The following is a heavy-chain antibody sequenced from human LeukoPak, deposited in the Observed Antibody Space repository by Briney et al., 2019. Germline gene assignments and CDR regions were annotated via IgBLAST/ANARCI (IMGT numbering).Heavy chain of an antibody. J-gene: IGHJ5*02. CDR3: ARAGSGRGRGGPNWFDP. D-gene: IGHD3-10*01. V-gene: IGHV4-34*01. CDR2: INHSGST. Sequence: SATLSLTCAVYGASFSGYYRSLIRPPPEKLLEWIGEINHSGSTNYNPSLKSRVTISVDTSKNQFSLKLSSVTAGDTAVYYCARAGSGRGRGGPNWFDPWGQGTLVTVSS. CDR1: GASFSGYY.